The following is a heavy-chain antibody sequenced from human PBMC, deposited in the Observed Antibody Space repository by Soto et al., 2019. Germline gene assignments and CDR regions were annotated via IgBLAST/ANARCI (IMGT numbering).Heavy chain of an antibody. D-gene: IGHD1-26*01. CDR1: GFTFSRYG. J-gene: IGHJ4*02. CDR3: ARDGGSYYLDY. V-gene: IGHV3-64*01. Sequence: GGSLRLSCAASGFTFSRYGMHWVRQAPGKGLEYVSAISSNGGSTYYANSVKGRFTISRDNSKNTLYLQMGSLRAEDMAVYYCARDGGSYYLDYWGQGTPVTV. CDR2: ISSNGGST.